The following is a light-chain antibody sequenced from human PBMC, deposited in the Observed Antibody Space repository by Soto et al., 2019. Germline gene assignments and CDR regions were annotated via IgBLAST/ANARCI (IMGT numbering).Light chain of an antibody. CDR1: ITDVAGYNS. CDR3: SSYTSSSTPHVV. CDR2: EVS. V-gene: IGLV2-14*01. J-gene: IGLJ2*01. Sequence: QVPVTQPTCVSASPGQSGTISCTGNITDVAGYNSVSWYQQHPGKAPKLMIYEVSNRPSGVSNRFSGSKSGNTASLTISGLQAEEEADYYCSSYTSSSTPHVVFGGGTMVTVL.